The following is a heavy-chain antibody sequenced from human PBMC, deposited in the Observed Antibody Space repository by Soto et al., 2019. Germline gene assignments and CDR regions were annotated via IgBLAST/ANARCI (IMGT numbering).Heavy chain of an antibody. CDR3: ARGLSSQDGAIAAFDI. CDR1: GYTFTSYG. J-gene: IGHJ3*02. CDR2: ISAYNGNT. D-gene: IGHD6-13*01. V-gene: IGHV1-18*01. Sequence: GASVKVSCKASGYTFTSYGISWVRQAPGQGLEWMGWISAYNGNTNYAQKLQGRVTMNTDTSTSTAYLELMSLISDDTAVYYCARGLSSQDGAIAAFDIWGQGTMVTVSS.